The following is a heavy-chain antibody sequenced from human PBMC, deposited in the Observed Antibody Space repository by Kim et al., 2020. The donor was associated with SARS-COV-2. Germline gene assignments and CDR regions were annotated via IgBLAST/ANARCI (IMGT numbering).Heavy chain of an antibody. J-gene: IGHJ4*02. CDR1: GGSISSGDYY. Sequence: SETLSLTCTVSGGSISSGDYYWSWIRQPPGKGLEWIGYIYYSGSTYYNPSLKSRVTISVDTSKNQFSLKLSSVTAADTAVYYRARARITMIVVVQELDYWGQGTLVTVSS. V-gene: IGHV4-30-4*01. CDR2: IYYSGST. D-gene: IGHD3-22*01. CDR3: ARARITMIVVVQELDY.